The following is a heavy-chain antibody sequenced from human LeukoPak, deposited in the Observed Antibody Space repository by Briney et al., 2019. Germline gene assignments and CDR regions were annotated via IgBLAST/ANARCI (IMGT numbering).Heavy chain of an antibody. CDR2: ISAYNGNT. Sequence: ASVKVSCKASSYTFTSYGISWVRQAPGQGLEWMGWISAYNGNTNYAQKLQGRVTMTTDTSTSTAYMELRSLRSDDTAVYYCARGKLRLGELSLSDYWGQGTLVTVSS. J-gene: IGHJ4*02. CDR1: SYTFTSYG. V-gene: IGHV1-18*01. D-gene: IGHD3-16*02. CDR3: ARGKLRLGELSLSDY.